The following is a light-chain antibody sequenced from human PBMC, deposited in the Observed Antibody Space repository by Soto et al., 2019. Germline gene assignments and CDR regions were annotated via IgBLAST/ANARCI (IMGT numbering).Light chain of an antibody. V-gene: IGKV3-11*01. CDR2: DAS. CDR1: QSVSTY. Sequence: EIILTQSPATLSLSPRERATLSCRATQSVSTYLAWYQQKPGQAPMLLIYDASNRATGIPARFSGSGSGTDFTLTISSLEPDDFAVYYCQHRRNWPLTFGGGTTVEIK. J-gene: IGKJ4*01. CDR3: QHRRNWPLT.